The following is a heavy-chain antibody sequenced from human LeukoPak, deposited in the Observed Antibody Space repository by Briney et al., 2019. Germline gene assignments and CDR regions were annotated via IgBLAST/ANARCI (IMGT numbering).Heavy chain of an antibody. V-gene: IGHV1-18*01. CDR1: GGTFSSYA. D-gene: IGHD2-15*01. J-gene: IGHJ4*02. CDR2: ISAYNGNT. Sequence: ASVKVSCKASGGTFSSYAISWVRQAPGQGLEWMGWISAYNGNTNYAQELQGRVTMTTDTSTSTAYMELRSLRSDDTAVYYCARTGYCSGGSCYSFLAYWGQGTLVTVSS. CDR3: ARTGYCSGGSCYSFLAY.